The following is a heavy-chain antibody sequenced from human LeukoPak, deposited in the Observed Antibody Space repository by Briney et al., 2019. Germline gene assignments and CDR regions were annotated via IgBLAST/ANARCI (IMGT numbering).Heavy chain of an antibody. CDR2: INPNSGGT. Sequence: GASVKVSCKASGYTFTGYYMHWVRQAPGQGLDWMGWINPNSGGTNYAQKFQGRVTMTWDTSISTAYMELSSLRSDDTAVYYCTSDTYYYDSTGLGHWFDPWGQGTLVTVSS. CDR3: TSDTYYYDSTGLGHWFDP. CDR1: GYTFTGYY. D-gene: IGHD3-22*01. V-gene: IGHV1-2*02. J-gene: IGHJ5*02.